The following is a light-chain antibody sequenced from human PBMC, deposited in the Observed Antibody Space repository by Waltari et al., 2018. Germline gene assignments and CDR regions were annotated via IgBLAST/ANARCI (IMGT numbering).Light chain of an antibody. CDR2: SNN. J-gene: IGLJ2*01. V-gene: IGLV1-44*01. Sequence: QSLLTQPPSASVTPGQRVTISCSVSSSNIAFHTLHWYQQLPGPAPKPLIYSNNQRPAGVTDRFSGSKSGNSASLAISGLQSEDEADYYCAAWDDSLNGVVFGGGTKLTVL. CDR3: AAWDDSLNGVV. CDR1: SSNIAFHT.